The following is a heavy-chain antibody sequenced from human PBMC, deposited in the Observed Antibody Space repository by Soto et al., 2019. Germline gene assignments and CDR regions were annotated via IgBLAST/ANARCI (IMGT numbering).Heavy chain of an antibody. CDR3: ARDRVDIVVVSDAFDI. CDR2: ISAYNGNT. Sequence: ASVKVSCKASGYTFTSYGISWVRQAPGQGLEWMGWISAYNGNTNYAQKLQGRVTVTTDTSTSTAYMELRSLRSDDTAVYYCARDRVDIVVVSDAFDIWAKGQWSPSPQ. V-gene: IGHV1-18*01. D-gene: IGHD2-15*01. J-gene: IGHJ3*02. CDR1: GYTFTSYG.